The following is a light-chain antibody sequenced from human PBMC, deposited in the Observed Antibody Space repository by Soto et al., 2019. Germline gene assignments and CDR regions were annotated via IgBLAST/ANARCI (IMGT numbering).Light chain of an antibody. Sequence: EIVLTQSPGTLSLSPGERATLSCRASQSVSSSKLAWYQQKPGQAPRLLIYGASGRATGIPDRFSGSGSGTDFTLTISRLEPEDFAVYYCQVFDGSLWTFGQGTKVEIK. J-gene: IGKJ1*01. CDR1: QSVSSSK. V-gene: IGKV3-20*01. CDR3: QVFDGSLWT. CDR2: GAS.